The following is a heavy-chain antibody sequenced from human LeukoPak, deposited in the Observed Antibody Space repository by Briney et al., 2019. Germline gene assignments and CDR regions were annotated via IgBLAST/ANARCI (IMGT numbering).Heavy chain of an antibody. CDR1: GFTFSSYT. D-gene: IGHD6-19*01. CDR2: ISSSSSNI. V-gene: IGHV3-21*06. J-gene: IGHJ1*01. CDR3: ATGYSSGWYFYFQH. Sequence: GGSLRLSCAASGFTFSSYTMNWVRQAPGKGLEWVASISSSSSNIYYADSLKGRFTISRDNAKNSLSLRMNSLSAEDTAVYYCATGYSSGWYFYFQHWGQGSLVSVSS.